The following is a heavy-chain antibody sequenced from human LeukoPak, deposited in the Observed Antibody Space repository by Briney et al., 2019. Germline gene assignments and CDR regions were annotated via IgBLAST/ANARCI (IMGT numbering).Heavy chain of an antibody. CDR2: IYYSGST. CDR1: GGSNSSSTYY. V-gene: IGHV4-39*01. Sequence: SETLSLTCTVSGGSNSSSTYYWGWIRQPPGKGLEWIGSIYYSGSTSYNPSLKSRVTISVDTSKNQFSLKLDSVTAADTAVYYCARNASDSGTSYFDYCGQGALVTVSS. D-gene: IGHD1-26*01. CDR3: ARNASDSGTSYFDY. J-gene: IGHJ4*02.